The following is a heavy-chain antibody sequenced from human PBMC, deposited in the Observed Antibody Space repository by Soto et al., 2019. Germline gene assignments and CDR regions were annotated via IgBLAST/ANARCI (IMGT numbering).Heavy chain of an antibody. CDR2: ISSSSSTI. CDR1: GFTFSSYS. V-gene: IGHV3-48*02. CDR3: ARELSPGKDRDAFDI. Sequence: GGSLRLSCAASGFTFSSYSMNWVRQAPGKGLEWVSYISSSSSTIYYAASVKGRFTISRDNAKNSLYLQMNSLRDEDTAVYYCARELSPGKDRDAFDIWGQGTMVTVSS. J-gene: IGHJ3*02. D-gene: IGHD3-10*01.